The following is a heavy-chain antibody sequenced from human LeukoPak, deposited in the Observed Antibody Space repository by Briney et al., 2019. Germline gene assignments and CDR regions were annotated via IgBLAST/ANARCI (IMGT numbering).Heavy chain of an antibody. CDR1: GGSISSYY. D-gene: IGHD2-2*01. J-gene: IGHJ4*02. CDR2: IYYSGST. Sequence: SETLSLTCTVSGGSISSYYWSWIRQPPGKGLEWIGYIYYSGSTNYNPSLKSRVTISVDTSMNQFSLKLSSVTAADTAVYYCARGGFLGYCSSTSCPYYFDYWGQGTLVTVSS. CDR3: ARGGFLGYCSSTSCPYYFDY. V-gene: IGHV4-59*01.